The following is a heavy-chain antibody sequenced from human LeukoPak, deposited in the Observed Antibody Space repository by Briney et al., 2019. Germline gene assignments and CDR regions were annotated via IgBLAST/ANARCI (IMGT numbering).Heavy chain of an antibody. CDR1: GFTFSSYE. D-gene: IGHD1-26*01. V-gene: IGHV3-48*03. Sequence: PGGSLRLSCAASGFTFSSYEMNWVRQAPGKGLEWVSYISSSGSTIYYADSVKGRFTISRDNAKNSLYLQMNSLRAEDTAVYYCAKSGSYYRYYYYYMDVWGKGTTVTVSS. CDR2: ISSSGSTI. J-gene: IGHJ6*03. CDR3: AKSGSYYRYYYYYMDV.